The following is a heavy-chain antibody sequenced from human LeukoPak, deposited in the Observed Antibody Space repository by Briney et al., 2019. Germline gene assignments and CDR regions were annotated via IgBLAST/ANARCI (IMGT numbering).Heavy chain of an antibody. CDR1: GFTFSSYA. J-gene: IGHJ4*02. CDR3: ASDIVVVPAAIAADY. CDR2: ISYDGSNK. D-gene: IGHD2-2*02. Sequence: GGSLRLSCAASGFTFSSYAMHWVRQAPGKGLEWVAVISYDGSNKYYADSVKGRFTISRDNSKNTLYLQMNSLRAEDTAVYYCASDIVVVPAAIAADYWGQGTLVTVSS. V-gene: IGHV3-30-3*01.